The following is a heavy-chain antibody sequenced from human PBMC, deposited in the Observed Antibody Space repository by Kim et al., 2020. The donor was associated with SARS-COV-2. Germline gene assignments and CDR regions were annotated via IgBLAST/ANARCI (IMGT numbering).Heavy chain of an antibody. Sequence: SETLSLTCTVSGGSISSYYWSWIRQPPGKGLEWIEYIYYSGSTNYNPSLKSRVTISVDTSKNQFSLKLSSVTAADTAVYYCARDERDSSGWANWFDPWGQGTLVTVSS. CDR3: ARDERDSSGWANWFDP. V-gene: IGHV4-59*13. CDR1: GGSISSYY. D-gene: IGHD6-19*01. J-gene: IGHJ5*02. CDR2: IYYSGST.